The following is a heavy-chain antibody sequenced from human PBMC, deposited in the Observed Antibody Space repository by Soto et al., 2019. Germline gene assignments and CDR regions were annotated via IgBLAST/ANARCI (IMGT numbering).Heavy chain of an antibody. CDR1: GDSVSSKSVA. CDR2: TYYRSKWYD. V-gene: IGHV6-1*01. Sequence: SQTLSLTCAIFGDSVSSKSVAWNWIRQSPSRGLEWLGRTYYRSKWYDDYAVSVKSRITINPDTSKNQFSLQLNSVTPEDTAVYYCARVRFEQQMSPFDYSGQGILVSVPQ. CDR3: ARVRFEQQMSPFDY. J-gene: IGHJ4*02. D-gene: IGHD6-13*01.